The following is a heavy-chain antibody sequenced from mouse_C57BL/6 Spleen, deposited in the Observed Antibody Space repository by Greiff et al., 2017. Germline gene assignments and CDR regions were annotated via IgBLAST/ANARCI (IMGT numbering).Heavy chain of an antibody. CDR3: ARGDSNYDYYAMDY. D-gene: IGHD2-5*01. CDR2: IHPNSGST. J-gene: IGHJ4*01. CDR1: GYTFTSYW. V-gene: IGHV1-64*01. Sequence: VKLQQPGAELVKPGASVKLSCKASGYTFTSYWMHWVKQRPGQGLEWIGMIHPNSGSTNYNEKFKSKATLTVDKSSSTAYMQLSSLTSEDSAVYYCARGDSNYDYYAMDYWGQGTSVTVSS.